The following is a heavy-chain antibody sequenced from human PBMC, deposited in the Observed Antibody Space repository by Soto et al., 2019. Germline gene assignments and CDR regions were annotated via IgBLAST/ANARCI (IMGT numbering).Heavy chain of an antibody. CDR1: GGTFSSYA. Sequence: ASVKVSCKASGGTFSSYAISWVLQAPGQGLEWMGGIIPIFGTANYAQKFQGRVTITADKSTSTAYMELSSLRSEDTAVYYCARGLDSSPSYYGMDVWGQGTTVTVSS. D-gene: IGHD6-13*01. CDR2: IIPIFGTA. CDR3: ARGLDSSPSYYGMDV. J-gene: IGHJ6*02. V-gene: IGHV1-69*06.